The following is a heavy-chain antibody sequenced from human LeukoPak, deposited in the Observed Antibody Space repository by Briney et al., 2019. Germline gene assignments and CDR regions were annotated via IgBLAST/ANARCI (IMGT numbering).Heavy chain of an antibody. D-gene: IGHD3-10*01. J-gene: IGHJ4*02. V-gene: IGHV1-18*01. CDR1: GYTFTSYG. CDR2: ISAYNGNT. CDR3: ATSLWFGELSLFDY. Sequence: ASVKVSCKASGYTFTSYGISWVRQAPGQGLEWMGWISAYNGNTNYAQKLQGRVTMTTDTSTSTAYMELRSLRSHDTAVYYCATSLWFGELSLFDYWGQGTLVTVSS.